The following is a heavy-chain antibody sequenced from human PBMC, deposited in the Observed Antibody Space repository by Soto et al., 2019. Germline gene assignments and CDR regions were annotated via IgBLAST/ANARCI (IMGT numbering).Heavy chain of an antibody. D-gene: IGHD3-22*01. CDR3: ARVGGTMIEGII. Sequence: QVQLQESGPGLVKPSQTLSLTCTFSGGSISSGGYYWSWIRQPPGKGLGWIGYIYYSGSTYYNPSLKSRVTISVDTSKNQFSLKLSSVTAADTAVYYCARVGGTMIEGIIWGQGTMVTVSS. J-gene: IGHJ3*02. CDR2: IYYSGST. V-gene: IGHV4-31*03. CDR1: GGSISSGGYY.